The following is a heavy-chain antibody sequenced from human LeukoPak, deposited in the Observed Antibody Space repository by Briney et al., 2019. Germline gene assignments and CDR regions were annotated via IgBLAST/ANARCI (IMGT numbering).Heavy chain of an antibody. CDR3: ARGYSSSSEGSFDY. D-gene: IGHD6-6*01. CDR2: ISYDGSNS. J-gene: IGHJ4*02. Sequence: PGGSLRLSCAASGFILSDYGMYWVRQAPGKGLEWLAVISYDGSNSYYADSVKGRFTIARDNSKNTLNLQMNSLRAEDTAVYYCARGYSSSSEGSFDYWGQGTLVTVSS. CDR1: GFILSDYG. V-gene: IGHV3-33*01.